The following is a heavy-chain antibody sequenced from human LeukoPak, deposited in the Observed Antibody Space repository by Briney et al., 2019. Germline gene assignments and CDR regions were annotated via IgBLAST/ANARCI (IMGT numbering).Heavy chain of an antibody. D-gene: IGHD3-10*02. CDR1: QFILSNAW. J-gene: IGHJ4*02. V-gene: IGHV3-15*01. CDR3: FTYLRGS. Sequence: PGGSLKLSCTTTQFILSNAWMNWVCQAPGKWLEWVGLITNKADGGTTNYAAPVKGRFSISRDDSENTLYLHMNSLKTEDTAVYYCFTYLRGSCGQGTLVTVSS. CDR2: ITNKADGGTT.